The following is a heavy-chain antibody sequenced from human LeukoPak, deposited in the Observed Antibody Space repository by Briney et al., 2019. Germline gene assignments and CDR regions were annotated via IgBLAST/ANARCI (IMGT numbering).Heavy chain of an antibody. Sequence: QSGGSLRLSCAASGFSFYNYVMTWVRQAPGKGLEWVSSISASGGTTYYADSVKGRFTISRDNSNSTLYLQMNSLRAEDTAVYYCSKARPIFCSGGSCYFAYWGQGTLVTVSS. CDR1: GFSFYNYV. CDR2: ISASGGTT. D-gene: IGHD2-15*01. J-gene: IGHJ4*02. CDR3: SKARPIFCSGGSCYFAY. V-gene: IGHV3-23*01.